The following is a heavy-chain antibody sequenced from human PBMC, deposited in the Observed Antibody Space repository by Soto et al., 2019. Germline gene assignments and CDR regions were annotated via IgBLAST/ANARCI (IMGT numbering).Heavy chain of an antibody. CDR1: GFTFSSYG. CDR2: ISYDGSNK. J-gene: IGHJ4*02. D-gene: IGHD3-3*01. V-gene: IGHV3-30*18. Sequence: GGSLRLSCAASGFTFSSYGMHWVRQAPGKGLEWVAVISYDGSNKYYADSVKGRFTISRDNSKNTLYLQMNSLRAEDTAVYYCAKVWDPLEWLLLPYWGQGTLVTVSS. CDR3: AKVWDPLEWLLLPY.